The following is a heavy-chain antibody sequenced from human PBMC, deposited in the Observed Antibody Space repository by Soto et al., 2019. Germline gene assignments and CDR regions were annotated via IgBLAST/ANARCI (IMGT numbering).Heavy chain of an antibody. CDR1: GGSFSGYS. Sequence: PSETLSLTCAVYGGSFSGYSWTWIRQPPGTGLEWIGEINHTGSTNYNPSLKSRVTISVDTSKNQFSLKLTSVTAADTAVYYCARAKITGLWDYWGQGTLVTVS. J-gene: IGHJ4*02. CDR2: INHTGST. D-gene: IGHD2-8*02. V-gene: IGHV4-34*01. CDR3: ARAKITGLWDY.